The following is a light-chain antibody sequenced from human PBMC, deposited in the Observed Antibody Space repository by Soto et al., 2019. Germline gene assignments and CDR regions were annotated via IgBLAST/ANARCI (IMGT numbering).Light chain of an antibody. CDR3: SSYAGSYTYV. J-gene: IGLJ1*01. Sequence: QSVLTQPPSSSGSPGQSVAISCTGTSSDVGGYNYVSWYQQHPGKAPKLMIYEVNKRPSGVPDRFSGSKSGNTASLTVSGLQAEDEADYYCSSYAGSYTYVFGTGTKVTVL. V-gene: IGLV2-8*01. CDR1: SSDVGGYNY. CDR2: EVN.